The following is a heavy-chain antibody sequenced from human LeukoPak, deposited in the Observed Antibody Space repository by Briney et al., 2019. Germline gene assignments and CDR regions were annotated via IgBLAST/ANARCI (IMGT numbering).Heavy chain of an antibody. CDR3: ARDVTYDPRRIQH. D-gene: IGHD2-21*02. CDR2: IYHSGST. Sequence: PSETLSLTCTVSGGSISSSSYYWSWVRQPPGKGLEWIGEIYHSGSTNYNPSLKSRVTISVDKSKNQFSLKLSSVTAADTAVYYCARDVTYDPRRIQHWGQGTLVTVSS. V-gene: IGHV4-39*07. J-gene: IGHJ1*01. CDR1: GGSISSSSYY.